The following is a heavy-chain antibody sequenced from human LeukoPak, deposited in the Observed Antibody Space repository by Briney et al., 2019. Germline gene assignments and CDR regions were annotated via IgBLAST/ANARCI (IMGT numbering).Heavy chain of an antibody. CDR3: ARSVRQWEPYYFDY. Sequence: PSETLSLTCAVYGGSFSGYYWSWIRQPPGKGLEWIGEINHSGSTNYNPSLKSRVTISVDTSKNQFSLKLGSVTAADTAVYYCARSVRQWEPYYFDYWGQGTLVTVSS. CDR2: INHSGST. J-gene: IGHJ4*02. CDR1: GGSFSGYY. D-gene: IGHD1-26*01. V-gene: IGHV4-34*01.